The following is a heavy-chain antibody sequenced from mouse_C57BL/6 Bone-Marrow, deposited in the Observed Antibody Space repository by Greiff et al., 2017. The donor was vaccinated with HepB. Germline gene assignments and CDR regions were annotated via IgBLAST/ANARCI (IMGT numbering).Heavy chain of an antibody. V-gene: IGHV1-59*01. CDR3: ARRSYGSSYFDY. Sequence: QVQLQQPGAELVRPGTSVKLSCKASGYTFTSYWMPWVKQRPGQGLEWIGVIDPSDSYTNYNQKFKGKATLTVDTSSSTAYMQLSSLTSEDSAVYYCARRSYGSSYFDYWGQGTTLTVSS. CDR2: IDPSDSYT. J-gene: IGHJ2*01. D-gene: IGHD1-1*01. CDR1: GYTFTSYW.